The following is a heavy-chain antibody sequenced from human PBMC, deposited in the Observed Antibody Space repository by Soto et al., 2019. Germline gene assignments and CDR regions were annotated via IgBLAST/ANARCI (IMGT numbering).Heavy chain of an antibody. CDR3: ARVRAYCGGDCRTDYYYYYGMDV. J-gene: IGHJ6*02. Sequence: SETLSLTCTVSGGSISSGDYYWSWIRQPPGKGLEWIGYIYYSGSTYYNPSLKSRVTISVDTSKNQFSLKLSSVTAADTAVYYCARVRAYCGGDCRTDYYYYYGMDVWGQGTTVTVSS. D-gene: IGHD2-21*02. V-gene: IGHV4-30-4*01. CDR2: IYYSGST. CDR1: GGSISSGDYY.